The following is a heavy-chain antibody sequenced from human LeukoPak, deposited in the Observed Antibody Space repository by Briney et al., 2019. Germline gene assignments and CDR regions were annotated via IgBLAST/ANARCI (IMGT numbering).Heavy chain of an antibody. CDR3: AIRYCSSTSCPQVDV. V-gene: IGHV3-53*01. CDR2: IYAGGST. J-gene: IGHJ6*04. Sequence: GGSLRLSCAASGFIVSSNYLSWVRQAPGKGLEWVSSIYAGGSTYYADSVKGRFTISRDNSKNTLYLQMNSLRAEDTAVYYCAIRYCSSTSCPQVDVWGKGTTVTVSS. CDR1: GFIVSSNY. D-gene: IGHD2-2*01.